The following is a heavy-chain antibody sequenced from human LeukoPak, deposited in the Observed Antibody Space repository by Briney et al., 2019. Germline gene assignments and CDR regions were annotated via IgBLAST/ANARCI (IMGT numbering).Heavy chain of an antibody. CDR3: AREYGYNTAHFDY. J-gene: IGHJ4*02. V-gene: IGHV3-74*01. Sequence: GGSLRLSCAASGFTFSNYWMHWVRQAPGKGLVWVSRINMDGGITSYADSVKGRFIISRDNAKSTLYLQMNSLRAESTAVYYCAREYGYNTAHFDYWGQGTLVTVSS. CDR1: GFTFSNYW. CDR2: INMDGGIT. D-gene: IGHD5-24*01.